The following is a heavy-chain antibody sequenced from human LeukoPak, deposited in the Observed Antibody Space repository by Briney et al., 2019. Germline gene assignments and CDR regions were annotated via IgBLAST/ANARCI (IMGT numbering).Heavy chain of an antibody. Sequence: PSETLSITCTVSGGSISSYYWSWIRQPPGKGLEWIGYIYYSGSTNYNPPLKSRVTISVDTSKNQFSLKLSSVTAADTAVYYCARHTRGLDPFDDWGQGTLVTVSS. D-gene: IGHD1-1*01. J-gene: IGHJ4*02. CDR3: ARHTRGLDPFDD. CDR1: GGSISSYY. CDR2: IYYSGST. V-gene: IGHV4-59*08.